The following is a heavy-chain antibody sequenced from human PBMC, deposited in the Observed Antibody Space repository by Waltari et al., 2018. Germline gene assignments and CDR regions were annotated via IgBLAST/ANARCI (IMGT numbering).Heavy chain of an antibody. CDR2: INAGNGNT. V-gene: IGHV1-3*03. CDR1: GYTFTSYA. D-gene: IGHD2-2*02. Sequence: QVQLVQSGAEVKKPGASVKVSCKASGYTFTSYAMHWVRQAPGQRLEWMGWINAGNGNTKYSQEFQGRVTITRDNSKNTLYLQMNSLRAEDTAVYYCARDKGVPAAIPPYYMDVWGKGTTVTISS. J-gene: IGHJ6*03. CDR3: ARDKGVPAAIPPYYMDV.